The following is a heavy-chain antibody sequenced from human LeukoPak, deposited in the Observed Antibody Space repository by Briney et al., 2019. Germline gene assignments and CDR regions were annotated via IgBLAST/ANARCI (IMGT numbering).Heavy chain of an antibody. D-gene: IGHD6-19*01. CDR3: ARHIAVAGAWAYDY. V-gene: IGHV3-23*01. Sequence: GGSLRLSCAASAFTLTSYAMSWVRQAPGKGLECVSSISGNGGSTYYADSVKGRFTISRDNSKNTLYLQMNSLRDEDTAVYYCARHIAVAGAWAYDYWGQGTLVTVSS. J-gene: IGHJ4*02. CDR1: AFTLTSYA. CDR2: ISGNGGST.